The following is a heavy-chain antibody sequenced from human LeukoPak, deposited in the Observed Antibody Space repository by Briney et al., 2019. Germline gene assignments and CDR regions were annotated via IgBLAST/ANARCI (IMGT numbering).Heavy chain of an antibody. CDR1: GGSISSGGYS. CDR3: ARESDRIGFDFDY. CDR2: TYYRSKWYY. V-gene: IGHV6-1*01. Sequence: SETLSLTCAVFGGSISSGGYSWSWIRQSPSRGLEWLGRTYYRSKWYYDYTLSVKSRIIINPDTSKNQFSLHLNSVTPEDTAVYYCARESDRIGFDFDYWGQGTLVTVSS. J-gene: IGHJ4*02. D-gene: IGHD6-19*01.